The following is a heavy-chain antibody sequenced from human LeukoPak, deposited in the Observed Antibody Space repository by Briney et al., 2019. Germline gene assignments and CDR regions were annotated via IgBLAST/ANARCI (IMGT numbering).Heavy chain of an antibody. D-gene: IGHD3-10*01. J-gene: IGHJ6*03. V-gene: IGHV3-74*01. CDR2: INSDGSST. CDR1: GFTFSNYD. CDR3: AKSGLRNYGSGIYYYMDV. Sequence: GVLRLSCAASGFTFSNYDIHWVRQAPGKGLVWVSRINSDGSSTNYADSVKGRFTISRDNAKNTLYLQMNSLGAEDTAVYYCAKSGLRNYGSGIYYYMDVWGKGTTVTISS.